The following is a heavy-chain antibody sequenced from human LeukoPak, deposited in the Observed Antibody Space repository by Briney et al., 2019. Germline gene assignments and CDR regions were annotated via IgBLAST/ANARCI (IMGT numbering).Heavy chain of an antibody. CDR2: ISSSSSYI. Sequence: PGGSLRLSCAASGFTFSSYSMNWVRQAPGKGLEWVSSISSSSSYIYYADSVKGRFTISRDNAKNSLYLQMNSLRAEDTAVYYCARSYYDILTGYSTDDYWGQGTLVTVSS. CDR1: GFTFSSYS. CDR3: ARSYYDILTGYSTDDY. D-gene: IGHD3-9*01. V-gene: IGHV3-21*01. J-gene: IGHJ4*02.